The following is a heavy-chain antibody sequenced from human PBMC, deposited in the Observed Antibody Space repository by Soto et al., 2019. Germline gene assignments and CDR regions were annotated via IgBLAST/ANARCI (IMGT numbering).Heavy chain of an antibody. V-gene: IGHV3-74*03. CDR2: INTDGSVA. CDR1: GLTFRSYW. J-gene: IGHJ4*02. Sequence: EVQLVESGGGLVQPGEPLRLSCAASGLTFRSYWMHWVRQAPGKGLVWVSRINTDGSVAMYVDSVKGRFTISRDNAKNALQVHMNSLRAEDTSVYYCVRVRQMWRLDSLGQGTLVTVSP. CDR3: VRVRQMWRLDS. D-gene: IGHD2-21*01.